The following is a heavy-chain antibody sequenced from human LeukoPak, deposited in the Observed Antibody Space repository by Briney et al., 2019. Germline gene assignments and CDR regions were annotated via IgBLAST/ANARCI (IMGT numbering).Heavy chain of an antibody. V-gene: IGHV3-7*03. J-gene: IGHJ4*02. CDR3: ARIQLFHGDFDY. Sequence: GGSLRLSCAVSGFTFTSYWMSWDRQATGKGLEWVASIKDGGSVKYYVDSVKGRFTISRDNAKNSLHLQMDSLRAEDTAVYYCARIQLFHGDFDYWGQGTPVTVSS. CDR2: IKDGGSVK. D-gene: IGHD3-10*02. CDR1: GFTFTSYW.